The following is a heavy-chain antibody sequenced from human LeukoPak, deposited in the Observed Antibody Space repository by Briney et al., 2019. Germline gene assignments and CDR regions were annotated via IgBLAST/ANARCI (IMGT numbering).Heavy chain of an antibody. V-gene: IGHV1-69*06. Sequence: ASVKVSFKSSGGTFSSYAISWVRQAPGQGLEWMGVIIPSFGTANYAQKFQGRVTITVDKSTNTAYMELSSLRSEDTAVYYCARRTPRRYCSSTSCNYYYYGMDVWGKGTTVTVSS. D-gene: IGHD2-2*01. CDR1: GGTFSSYA. J-gene: IGHJ6*04. CDR2: IIPSFGTA. CDR3: ARRTPRRYCSSTSCNYYYYGMDV.